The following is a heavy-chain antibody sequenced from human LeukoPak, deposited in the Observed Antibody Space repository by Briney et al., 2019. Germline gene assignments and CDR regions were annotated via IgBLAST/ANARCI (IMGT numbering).Heavy chain of an antibody. CDR2: INPNSGGT. Sequence: ASVKVSCKASGYTFTGYYMHWVRQAPGQGLEWMGWINPNSGGTNYAQKFQGRVTMTRDTSISTAYMELSRLRSDDTAVYYCARDGEGHDYYQYYYYYMDVWAKGTTVTVSS. CDR3: ARDGEGHDYYQYYYYYMDV. V-gene: IGHV1-2*02. D-gene: IGHD2-21*02. J-gene: IGHJ6*03. CDR1: GYTFTGYY.